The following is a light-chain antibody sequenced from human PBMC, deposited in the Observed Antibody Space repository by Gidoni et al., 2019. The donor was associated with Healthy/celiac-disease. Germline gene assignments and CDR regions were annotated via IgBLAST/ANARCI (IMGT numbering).Light chain of an antibody. J-gene: IGKJ1*01. CDR2: KAS. V-gene: IGKV1-5*03. CDR1: QSISSW. Sequence: DIQMTQSPSTLSASVGDRVTITCRASQSISSWLAWYQQKPGKAPKLLIYKASSLESGVPSRFSGSGSGTEFTLTISSLQPDDFAPYYCQQYNSYWAFXXXTKVEIK. CDR3: QQYNSYWA.